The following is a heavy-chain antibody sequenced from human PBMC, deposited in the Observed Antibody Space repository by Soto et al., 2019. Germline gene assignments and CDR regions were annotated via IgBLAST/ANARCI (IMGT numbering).Heavy chain of an antibody. Sequence: QVQLVESGGGVVQPGRSLRLSCAASGFTFSTYPMHWVRQAPGKGLEWVALISHDGSNKYYADSVKGRFTISRDNSQNTLYLPMNSLRAEDTAVYYCARWSVQYDSYGYFWGQGTLVTVSS. V-gene: IGHV3-30-3*01. J-gene: IGHJ4*02. D-gene: IGHD5-18*01. CDR3: ARWSVQYDSYGYF. CDR2: ISHDGSNK. CDR1: GFTFSTYP.